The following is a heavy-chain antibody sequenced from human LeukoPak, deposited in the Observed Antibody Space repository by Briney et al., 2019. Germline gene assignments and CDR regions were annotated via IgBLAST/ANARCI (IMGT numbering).Heavy chain of an antibody. CDR3: ARSAYYDILTGYYVPYYYYGMDV. J-gene: IGHJ6*02. CDR1: GGTFSSYA. D-gene: IGHD3-9*01. Sequence: GASVKVSCKASGGTFSSYAISWVRQAPGQGLEWMGRIIPILGVANYAQKFQGRVTITADKSTSTAYMELSSLRSEDTAVYYCARSAYYDILTGYYVPYYYYGMDVWGQGTTVTVSS. V-gene: IGHV1-69*04. CDR2: IIPILGVA.